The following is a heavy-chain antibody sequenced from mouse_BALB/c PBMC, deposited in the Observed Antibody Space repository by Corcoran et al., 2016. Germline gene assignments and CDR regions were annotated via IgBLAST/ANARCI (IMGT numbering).Heavy chain of an antibody. Sequence: VQLVESGGGVVQPGRSLRLSCAASGFTFSSYAMHWVRQAPGKGLEWVAVISYDGSNKYYADSVKGRFTISRDNAKNTRYLQMTSLRAEDTAVYYCARDNIALTTWEFNCFDPWGQGTLVTVSS. D-gene: IGHD2-1*01. CDR3: ARDNIALTTWEFNCFDP. V-gene: IGHV5-17*01. J-gene: IGHJ4*01. CDR2: ISYDGSNK. CDR1: GFTFSSYA.